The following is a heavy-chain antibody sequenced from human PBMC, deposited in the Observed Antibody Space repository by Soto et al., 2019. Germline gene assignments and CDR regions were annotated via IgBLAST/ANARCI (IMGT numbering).Heavy chain of an antibody. CDR2: IYYSGST. D-gene: IGHD6-13*01. V-gene: IGHV4-31*03. J-gene: IGHJ6*02. CDR1: GGSISSGGYY. Sequence: PSETLSLTCTVAGGSISSGGYYWSWIRQHPGKGLEWIGYIYYSGSTYYNPSLKSRVTISVDTSRNQFSLKLSPVTAADTAVYYCARALIAAAGNFGMDVWGQGTTVTVAS. CDR3: ARALIAAAGNFGMDV.